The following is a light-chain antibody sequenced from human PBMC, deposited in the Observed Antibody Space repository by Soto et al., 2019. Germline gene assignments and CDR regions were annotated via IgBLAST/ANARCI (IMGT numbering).Light chain of an antibody. J-gene: IGKJ4*01. CDR2: AAS. CDR1: QSVSSY. V-gene: IGKV3-11*01. CDR3: QQHSNWPLT. Sequence: EIVLTQSPATLSLSPGERATLSCRASQSVSSYLAWYQQKPGQAPRLLIYAASNRATGIPARFSGSGSGTDFTLTISSLEPEDFAAYYCQQHSNWPLTFGRGTKVEIK.